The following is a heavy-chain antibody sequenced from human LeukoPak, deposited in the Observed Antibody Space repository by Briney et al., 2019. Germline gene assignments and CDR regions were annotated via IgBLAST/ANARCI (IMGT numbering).Heavy chain of an antibody. V-gene: IGHV4-38-2*02. Sequence: PSETLSLTCTVSGYSISSGYYWGWIRQPPGKGLEWIGSIYHSGSTYYNPSLKSRVTISVDTSKNQFSLKLSSVTAADTAVYYCATPYCSGGSCYVFDYWGQGTLVTVSS. CDR2: IYHSGST. CDR1: GYSISSGYY. D-gene: IGHD2-15*01. CDR3: ATPYCSGGSCYVFDY. J-gene: IGHJ4*02.